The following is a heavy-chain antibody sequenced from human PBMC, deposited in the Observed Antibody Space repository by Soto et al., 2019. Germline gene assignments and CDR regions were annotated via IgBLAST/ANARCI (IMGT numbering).Heavy chain of an antibody. CDR2: IYYSGST. Sequence: SETLSLTCTVSGGSISSGGYYWSWIRQHPGKGLEWIGYIYYSGSTYYNPSLKSRVTISVDTSKNQFSLKLSSVTAADTAVYYGAIHGAREAFDIWGQGTMVTVSS. D-gene: IGHD3-10*01. CDR3: AIHGAREAFDI. V-gene: IGHV4-31*03. J-gene: IGHJ3*02. CDR1: GGSISSGGYY.